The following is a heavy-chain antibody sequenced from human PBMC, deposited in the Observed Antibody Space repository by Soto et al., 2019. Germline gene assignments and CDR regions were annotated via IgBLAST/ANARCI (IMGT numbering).Heavy chain of an antibody. CDR2: ISYDGSNK. CDR3: AKDLWVVVVAASEGYGMDV. Sequence: GGSLRLSCAASGFTFSSYGMHWVRQAPGKGLEWVAVISYDGSNKYYADSVKGRFTISRDNSKNTLYLQMNSLRAEDTAVYYCAKDLWVVVVAASEGYGMDVWGQGTTVTVSS. D-gene: IGHD2-15*01. CDR1: GFTFSSYG. V-gene: IGHV3-30*18. J-gene: IGHJ6*02.